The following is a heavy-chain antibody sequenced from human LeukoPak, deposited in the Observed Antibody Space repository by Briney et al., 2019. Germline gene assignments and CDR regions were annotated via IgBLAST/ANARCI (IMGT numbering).Heavy chain of an antibody. D-gene: IGHD6-13*01. V-gene: IGHV3-30*02. CDR3: AKDSTAAASLPPDY. Sequence: GGSLRLSCAASGFTFSSYGMHWVRQAPGKGLEWVAFIRYDGSNKYYADSVKGRFTISRDNSKNTLYLQMNSLRAEDTAVYYCAKDSTAAASLPPDYWGQGTLVTVSS. J-gene: IGHJ4*02. CDR1: GFTFSSYG. CDR2: IRYDGSNK.